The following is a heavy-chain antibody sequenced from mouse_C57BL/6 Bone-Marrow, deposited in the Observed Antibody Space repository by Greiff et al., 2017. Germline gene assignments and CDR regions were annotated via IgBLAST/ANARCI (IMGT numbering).Heavy chain of an antibody. CDR2: IRLKSDNYAT. D-gene: IGHD1-1*01. CDR1: GFTFSNYW. Sequence: EVMLVESGGGLVQPGGSMKLSCVASGFTFSNYWMNWVRQSPEKGLEWVAQIRLKSDNYATHYAESVKGRFTISRDDSKSSVYLQMNNLRAEDTGIYYCTRVITTVVGDYWGQGTTLTVSS. CDR3: TRVITTVVGDY. V-gene: IGHV6-3*01. J-gene: IGHJ2*01.